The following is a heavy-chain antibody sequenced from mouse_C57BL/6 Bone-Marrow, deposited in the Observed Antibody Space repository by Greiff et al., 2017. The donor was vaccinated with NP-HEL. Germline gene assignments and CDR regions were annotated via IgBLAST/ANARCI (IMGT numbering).Heavy chain of an antibody. CDR2: IDPANGNT. CDR1: GFNIKNTY. J-gene: IGHJ1*03. CDR3: ASYSLITTVVARDV. Sequence: VQLQQPVVELARPGASVKLSCTASGFNIKNTYMHWVKQRPEQGLEWIGRIDPANGNTKYAPKFQGKAHITADTSSNTAYLQRSSLTSEDTAIYYCASYSLITTVVARDVWGTGTTVTVSS. V-gene: IGHV14-3*01. D-gene: IGHD1-1*01.